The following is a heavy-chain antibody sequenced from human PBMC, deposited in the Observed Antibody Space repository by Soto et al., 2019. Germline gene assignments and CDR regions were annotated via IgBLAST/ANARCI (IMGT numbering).Heavy chain of an antibody. CDR1: GGSISSSSYY. CDR2: IYYSGST. CDR3: ARSLVGATTLGFDY. V-gene: IGHV4-39*01. D-gene: IGHD1-26*01. Sequence: QLQLQESGPGLVKPSETLSLTCTVSGGSISSSSYYWGWIRQPPGKGLEWIGSIYYSGSTYYNPSLKSRGTISVDTSKNQCARKLSSVTAADTAVYYCARSLVGATTLGFDYWGQGTLVTVSS. J-gene: IGHJ4*02.